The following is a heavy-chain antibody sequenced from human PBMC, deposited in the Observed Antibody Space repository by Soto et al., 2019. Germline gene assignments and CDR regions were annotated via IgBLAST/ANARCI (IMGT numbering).Heavy chain of an antibody. V-gene: IGHV1-69*01. D-gene: IGHD1-26*01. CDR3: ARPLFPRGGGRVATYGMVV. Sequence: QVQLVQSGAEVKKPGSSVKVSCKASGGTFSSNAISWVRQAPGQGLEWMGGIIPIFGTADYAQNFQGRVTITADESTGTAYMELRSLRSEDTAAYYCARPLFPRGGGRVATYGMVVWGQGTTVTVSS. CDR2: IIPIFGTA. J-gene: IGHJ6*02. CDR1: GGTFSSNA.